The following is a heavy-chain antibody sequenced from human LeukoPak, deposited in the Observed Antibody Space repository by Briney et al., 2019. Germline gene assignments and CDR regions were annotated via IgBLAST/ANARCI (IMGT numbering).Heavy chain of an antibody. CDR3: ARIYCSSTSCYFYYGMDV. CDR2: INPNSGGT. V-gene: IGHV1-2*02. CDR1: GYTFTGYY. D-gene: IGHD2-2*01. J-gene: IGHJ6*02. Sequence: ASVKVSCKASGYTFTGYYMHWVRQAPGQGLEWMGWINPNSGGTNYAQKFQGRVTTTRDTSISTAYMELSRLRSDDTAVYYCARIYCSSTSCYFYYGMDVWGQGTTVTVSS.